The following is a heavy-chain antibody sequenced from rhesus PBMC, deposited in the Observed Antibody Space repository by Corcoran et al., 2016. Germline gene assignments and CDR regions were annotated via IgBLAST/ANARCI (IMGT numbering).Heavy chain of an antibody. J-gene: IGHJ1*01. Sequence: QVQLQESGPAVVKPSETLSLTCAVSGGSISGYYLWSWIRQPPGKGLEWIGYIYGGSGSTSYNPSIRRRDIISIDSSKNQFYRKLSSVTAADTAVYYCAREYRNYGGYFEFWGQGALVTVSS. D-gene: IGHD4-23*01. CDR3: AREYRNYGGYFEF. V-gene: IGHV4S7*01. CDR1: GGSISGYYL. CDR2: IYGGSGST.